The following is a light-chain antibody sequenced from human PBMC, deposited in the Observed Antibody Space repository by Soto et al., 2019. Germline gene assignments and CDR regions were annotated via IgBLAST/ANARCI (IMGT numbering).Light chain of an antibody. CDR3: QQYKNWPAIT. CDR1: QRVSSN. CDR2: GAS. J-gene: IGKJ5*01. V-gene: IGKV3D-15*01. Sequence: EIVMTQSPATLSVSPGERATLSSRASQRVSSNLAWYQQNPGQAPRLLIYGASTRATGIPARFSGSGSGTEFTLTISSLQSEDFAVYYCQQYKNWPAITFGQGTRLEIK.